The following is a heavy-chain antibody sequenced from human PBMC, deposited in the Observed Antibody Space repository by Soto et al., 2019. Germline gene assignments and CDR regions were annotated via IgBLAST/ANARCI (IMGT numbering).Heavy chain of an antibody. V-gene: IGHV1-18*01. J-gene: IGHJ3*01. Sequence: QVHLVQSGAEVRKPGASVKVSCKASGYSFTNYNIGWVRQAPGQGLEWMGWISTYNGNRNYAQKFQGRVTMTTDTSTTTADMELRGLRPDDTAVYYCAREVGGTFFAAFDPWGQGTRVTVSS. CDR2: ISTYNGNR. CDR1: GYSFTNYN. D-gene: IGHD1-26*01. CDR3: AREVGGTFFAAFDP.